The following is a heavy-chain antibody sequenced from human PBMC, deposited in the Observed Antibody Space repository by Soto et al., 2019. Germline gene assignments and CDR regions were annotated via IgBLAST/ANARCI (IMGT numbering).Heavy chain of an antibody. V-gene: IGHV5-51*01. CDR1: GYSLTSYW. CDR2: IYPGDSDT. J-gene: IGHJ6*03. D-gene: IGHD4-17*01. CDR3: ARGPAYGDYGLYYYYYMDV. Sequence: GESLKISCKGSGYSLTSYWIGWVRQMPGKGLEWMGIIYPGDSDTRYSPSFQGQVTISADKSISTAYLQWSSLKASDTAMYYCARGPAYGDYGLYYYYYMDVWGKGTTVTVSS.